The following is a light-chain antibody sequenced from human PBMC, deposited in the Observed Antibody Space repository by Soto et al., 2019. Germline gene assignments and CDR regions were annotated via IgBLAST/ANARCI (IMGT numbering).Light chain of an antibody. CDR3: QQSYGTPLT. CDR2: AAS. V-gene: IGKV1-39*01. CDR1: QSISNY. J-gene: IGKJ4*02. Sequence: DMEMTQSPSSLSASVGDRVTITCRASQSISNYLNWYQHKPGKVPKLLIYAASSLQSGVPTRFSGSGSGTDFTLTINSLQPEDFATYYCQQSYGTPLTFGGGTKIPIK.